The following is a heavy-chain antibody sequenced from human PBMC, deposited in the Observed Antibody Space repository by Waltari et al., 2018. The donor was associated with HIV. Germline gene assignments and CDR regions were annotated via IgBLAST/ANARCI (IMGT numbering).Heavy chain of an antibody. CDR3: TSDIGT. CDR2: VVPANGEA. CDR1: GYIFTAYY. V-gene: IGHV1-69-2*01. Sequence: EVILLQSGTEVRKPGASVQVSYKISGYIFTAYYIHCIKQAPDGGLEWVGLVVPANGEAAPAEKFQDRAKVTAEATINTVYFDRRRQTLDDTAIYFCTSDIGTWGQGTLVHVSS. J-gene: IGHJ4*02. D-gene: IGHD1-26*01.